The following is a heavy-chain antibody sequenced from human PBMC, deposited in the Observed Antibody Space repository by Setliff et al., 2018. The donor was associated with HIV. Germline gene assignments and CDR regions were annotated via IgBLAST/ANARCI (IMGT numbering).Heavy chain of an antibody. CDR2: ISYDGTST. J-gene: IGHJ3*02. CDR1: RFIFNNYA. CDR3: AKPTNGFYPRAFDT. V-gene: IGHV3-30*04. D-gene: IGHD2-2*03. Sequence: PGGSLRLSCVGSRFIFNNYAMYWVRQAPGTGLEWVAVISYDGTSTYYADSVRGRFTISRDNSKNTLYLQMSGLRGDDTAMYYCAKPTNGFYPRAFDTWGPGTMVTVSS.